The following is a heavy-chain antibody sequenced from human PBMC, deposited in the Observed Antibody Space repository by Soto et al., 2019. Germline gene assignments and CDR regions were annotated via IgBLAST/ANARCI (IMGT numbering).Heavy chain of an antibody. CDR1: GSTFSSYW. D-gene: IGHD6-19*01. V-gene: IGHV3-7*01. Sequence: PGGSLRLSCAASGSTFSSYWMSWVRPAPGKGLEWVANIKQDGSEKYYVDSVKGRFTISRDNAKNSLYLQMNSLRAEDTAVYYCARVAVAAADAFDIWGQGTMVTVSS. CDR3: ARVAVAAADAFDI. J-gene: IGHJ3*02. CDR2: IKQDGSEK.